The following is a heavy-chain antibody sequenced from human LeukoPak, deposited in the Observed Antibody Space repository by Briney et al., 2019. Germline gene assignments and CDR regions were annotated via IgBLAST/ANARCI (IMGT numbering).Heavy chain of an antibody. J-gene: IGHJ4*02. D-gene: IGHD4-17*01. V-gene: IGHV3-30*03. Sequence: GGSLRLSCAASGFTFSSYGMHWVRQAPGKGLEWVAVISYDGSNKYYADSVKGRFTISRDNSKNTLYLQMNSLRAEDTAVYYCATRDTIYGDYGEPFDYWGQGTLVTVSS. CDR1: GFTFSSYG. CDR3: ATRDTIYGDYGEPFDY. CDR2: ISYDGSNK.